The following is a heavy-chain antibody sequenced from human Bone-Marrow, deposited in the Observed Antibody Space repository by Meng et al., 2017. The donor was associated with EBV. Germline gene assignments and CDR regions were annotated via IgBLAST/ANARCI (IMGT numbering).Heavy chain of an antibody. Sequence: QRQWQESGSGLVKLSQALYRTCAVANASISSGDSSRSWSRQRPGKGLECIGYIYSSGSTYYNPFLKRRVNISVDRSKNHFSLRLSSVNAADTAVYYCAKIGGVGADWFDHWGQGTLVTVSS. D-gene: IGHD3-3*01. CDR2: IYSSGST. CDR3: AKIGGVGADWFDH. V-gene: IGHV4-30-2*02. CDR1: NASISSGDSS. J-gene: IGHJ5*02.